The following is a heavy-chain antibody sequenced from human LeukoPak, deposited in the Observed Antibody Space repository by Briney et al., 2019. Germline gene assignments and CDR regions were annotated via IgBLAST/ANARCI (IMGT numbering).Heavy chain of an antibody. CDR2: ISYHGSNK. J-gene: IGHJ4*02. D-gene: IGHD5-12*01. V-gene: IGHV3-30*04. CDR3: AKASVPHIVATPIDY. CDR1: GFTFSSYA. Sequence: GGSLRLSCAASGFTFSSYAMHWVRQAPGKGLEWVAVISYHGSNKYYADSVKGRFTISRDNSKNTLYLQMNSLRAEDTAVYYCAKASVPHIVATPIDYWGQGTLVTVSS.